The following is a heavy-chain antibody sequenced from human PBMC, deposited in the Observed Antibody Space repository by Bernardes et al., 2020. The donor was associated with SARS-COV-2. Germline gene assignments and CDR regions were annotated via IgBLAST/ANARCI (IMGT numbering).Heavy chain of an antibody. J-gene: IGHJ2*01. CDR3: GKRAVSGNNWYFDL. CDR1: GFLLSNYW. V-gene: IGHV3-74*01. D-gene: IGHD6-19*01. CDR2: ISDDGATT. Sequence: VGSLRLSCAASGFLLSNYWLHWVRQVPGKGLVWVSRISDDGATTTYADSVKGRFTISRDKAKNTMSLQMNSLTVEDTAVYYCGKRAVSGNNWYFDLWGRGTLVTVSS.